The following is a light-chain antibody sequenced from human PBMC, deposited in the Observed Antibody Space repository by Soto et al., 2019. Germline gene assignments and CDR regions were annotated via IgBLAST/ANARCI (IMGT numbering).Light chain of an antibody. Sequence: QSALTQPASVSGSPGQSITISCTGTSSDVGGYNYVSWYQQHPGKAPKLMIYDVTNRPSGVSNRFSGSKSGNMASLTISGLQAEDEADYYCSSFTSSGTRDVVFGGGTKLTVL. CDR2: DVT. CDR3: SSFTSSGTRDVV. V-gene: IGLV2-14*01. CDR1: SSDVGGYNY. J-gene: IGLJ2*01.